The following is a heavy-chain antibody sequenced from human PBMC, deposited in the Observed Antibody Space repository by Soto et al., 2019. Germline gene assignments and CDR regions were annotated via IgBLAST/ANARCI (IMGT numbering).Heavy chain of an antibody. CDR1: GFMFNNSA. CDR3: ARAKAVVIAALDI. Sequence: EVELLGSGGGLVQPGGSLRLSCKASGFMFNNSAMTWVRQAPGQGLQWVASVSDNGGSRGGTYYADSVKGRFTISRDNSKNTLYLQLDSLTGADTAVYYCARAKAVVIAALDIWGQGTMVTVSS. D-gene: IGHD2-21*01. CDR2: VSDNGGSRGGT. V-gene: IGHV3-23*01. J-gene: IGHJ3*02.